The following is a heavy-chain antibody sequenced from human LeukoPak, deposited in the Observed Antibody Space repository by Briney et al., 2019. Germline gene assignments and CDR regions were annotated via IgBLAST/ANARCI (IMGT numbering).Heavy chain of an antibody. CDR3: ARESGGNTPYYFDY. Sequence: PGRSLRLSCAASGFTFSSFALHWVRQAPGKGLEWVAVISYEDGSSKYYADSVKGRFTISRDNSKHTVYLQMNSLRTEDTAVYYCARESGGNTPYYFDYWGQGTLVTVSS. J-gene: IGHJ4*02. CDR2: ISYEDGSSK. CDR1: GFTFSSFA. V-gene: IGHV3-30*04. D-gene: IGHD2-2*02.